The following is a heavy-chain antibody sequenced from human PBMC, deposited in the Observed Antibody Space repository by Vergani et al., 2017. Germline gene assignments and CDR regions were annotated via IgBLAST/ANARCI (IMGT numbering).Heavy chain of an antibody. V-gene: IGHV3-48*04. Sequence: EVQLVESGGGLVQPGGSLRLSCAASGFTFSSYSMNWVRQAPGKGLEWVSYISSSSSYTNYADSVKGRFTISRDNAKNSLYLQMNSLRAEDTAVYYCARPPYSNYYYYYGMDVWGQGTTVTVSS. CDR3: ARPPYSNYYYYYGMDV. J-gene: IGHJ6*02. CDR1: GFTFSSYS. CDR2: ISSSSSYT. D-gene: IGHD4-11*01.